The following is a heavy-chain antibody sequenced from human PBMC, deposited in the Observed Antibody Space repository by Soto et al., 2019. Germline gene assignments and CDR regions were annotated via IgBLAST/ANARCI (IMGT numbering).Heavy chain of an antibody. D-gene: IGHD3-10*02. CDR2: IIPIFGTA. J-gene: IGHJ4*02. CDR1: GGTLNKYS. Sequence: APVKVSFKASGGTLNKYSISWVPQAPGQGLEWMGGIIPIFGTANYAQKFQGRVTITADESTSTAYMELSSLRSEDTAVYYCARGCSDGCLGYWGQGTLVTVSS. V-gene: IGHV1-69*13. CDR3: ARGCSDGCLGY.